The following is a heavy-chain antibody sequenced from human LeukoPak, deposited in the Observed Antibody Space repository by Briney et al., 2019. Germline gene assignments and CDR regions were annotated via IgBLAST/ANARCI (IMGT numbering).Heavy chain of an antibody. J-gene: IGHJ3*02. CDR1: GFTFSSYS. CDR3: ARDRRDYVWGSTPGAFDI. Sequence: GGSLRLSCAASGFTFSSYSMNWVRQAPGKGLEWVSSISSSSSYIYYADSVKGRFTISRDNAKNSLYLQMNSLRAEDTALYYCARDRRDYVWGSTPGAFDIWGQGTMVTVSS. V-gene: IGHV3-21*04. CDR2: ISSSSSYI. D-gene: IGHD3-16*01.